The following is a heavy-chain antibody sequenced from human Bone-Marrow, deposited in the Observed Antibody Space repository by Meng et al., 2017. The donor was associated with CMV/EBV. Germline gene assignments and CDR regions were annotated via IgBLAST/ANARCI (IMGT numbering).Heavy chain of an antibody. V-gene: IGHV3-13*03. Sequence: GESLKISCAACGFTFSTYYMHWVRQATGKGLEWVSVIATAGDTYYRGSVKGQFNISRETAKNSFYLQINNLRAEDTAVYYCARKLILAGAGKLSGRNSDSYYYGMDVWGQGTTVTVSS. CDR3: ARKLILAGAGKLSGRNSDSYYYGMDV. J-gene: IGHJ6*02. CDR2: IATAGDT. CDR1: GFTFSTYY. D-gene: IGHD2/OR15-2a*01.